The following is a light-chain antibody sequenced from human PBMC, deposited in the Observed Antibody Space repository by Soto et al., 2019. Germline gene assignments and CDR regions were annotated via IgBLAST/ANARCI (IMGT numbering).Light chain of an antibody. CDR3: QHHNSYRSLT. CDR1: QSIRND. V-gene: IGKV1-17*01. Sequence: DIQMTQAPSSLSASVGDRVTITCRASQSIRNDLGWYQQKPGKAPKRLIYAASTLQNGVPSRFSGSGSGTEFTLSISSLQPEDCPTYYCQHHNSYRSLTFGGGTKVEIK. CDR2: AAS. J-gene: IGKJ4*01.